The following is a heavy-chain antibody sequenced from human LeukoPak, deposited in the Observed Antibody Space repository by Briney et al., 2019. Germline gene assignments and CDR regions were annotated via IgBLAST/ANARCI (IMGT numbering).Heavy chain of an antibody. CDR1: GFTFSGYW. V-gene: IGHV3-74*01. CDR2: INTDGSAA. D-gene: IGHD3-16*01. Sequence: PGGSLRLSCAASGFTFSGYWMHWVRQVPGKGLVWVSRINTDGSAADYADSVKGRFTISRDNAKNTLYLQMNSLRAEDTAVYYCARAGAYHFDNWGQGTLVTVSS. J-gene: IGHJ4*02. CDR3: ARAGAYHFDN.